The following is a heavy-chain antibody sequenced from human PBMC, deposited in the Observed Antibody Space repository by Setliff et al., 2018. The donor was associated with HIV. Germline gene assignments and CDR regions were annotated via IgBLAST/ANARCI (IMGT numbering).Heavy chain of an antibody. CDR3: ARVYDSSRFFDY. J-gene: IGHJ4*02. D-gene: IGHD3-22*01. V-gene: IGHV4-34*01. Sequence: SETLSLTCAVYGGSFSGYYWSWIRQPPGKGLEWIGEINHSGSTNYNPSLKSRVTISVDTSKNQFSLKLSSVTAADTAVYYCARVYDSSRFFDYWGQGTLVTVPQ. CDR1: GGSFSGYY. CDR2: INHSGST.